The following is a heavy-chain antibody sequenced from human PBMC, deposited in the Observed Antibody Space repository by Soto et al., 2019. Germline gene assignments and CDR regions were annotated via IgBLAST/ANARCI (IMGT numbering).Heavy chain of an antibody. D-gene: IGHD4-17*01. CDR1: GGSISSSSYY. J-gene: IGHJ4*02. V-gene: IGHV4-39*01. Sequence: PSETLSLTCTVSGGSISSSSYYWGWIRQPPGKGLEWIGSIYYSGSTYYNPSLKSRVTISVDTSKNQFSLKLSSVTAADTAVYYCSRHNRYGDYSEYSHYLGQGIPVTV. CDR3: SRHNRYGDYSEYSHY. CDR2: IYYSGST.